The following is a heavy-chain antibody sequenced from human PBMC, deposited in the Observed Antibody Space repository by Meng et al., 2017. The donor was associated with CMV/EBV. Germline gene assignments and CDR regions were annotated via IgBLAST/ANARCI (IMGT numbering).Heavy chain of an antibody. CDR2: INHSGST. D-gene: IGHD3-22*01. V-gene: IGHV4-34*01. Sequence: VRLRPGVYGRLHPSETRSPPCAVYGGSFSGYYWSWIRQPPGKGLEWIGEINHSGSTNYNPSLKSRVTISVDTSKNQFSLKLSSVTAADTAVYYCARVWDSGWDYWGQGTLVTVSS. CDR1: GGSFSGYY. J-gene: IGHJ4*02. CDR3: ARVWDSGWDY.